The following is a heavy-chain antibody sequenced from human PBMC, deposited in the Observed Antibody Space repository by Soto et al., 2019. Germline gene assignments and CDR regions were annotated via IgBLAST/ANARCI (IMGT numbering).Heavy chain of an antibody. CDR2: ISGSGGST. J-gene: IGHJ4*02. V-gene: IGHV3-23*01. CDR3: ARRSSGWYCDY. D-gene: IGHD6-19*01. Sequence: EVQLLESGGGLVQPGGSLRLSCAASGFTFSSYAMSWVRQAPGKGLEWVSAISGSGGSTYYAASVKGRFTISRDNSKNTLYLQTNTLRAEDTAVYYSARRSSGWYCDYWGPGTLVTVSS. CDR1: GFTFSSYA.